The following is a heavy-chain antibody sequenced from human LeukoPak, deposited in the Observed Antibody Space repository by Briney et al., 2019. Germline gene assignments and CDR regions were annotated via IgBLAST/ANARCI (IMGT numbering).Heavy chain of an antibody. CDR2: ISSSSSYI. CDR3: ARDKVWGSYRYDY. V-gene: IGHV3-21*01. D-gene: IGHD3-16*02. Sequence: GGSLRLSCAASGFTFSSYSMNWVRQAPGKGLEWVSSISSSSSYIYYADSVKGRFTISRDNAKNSLYLQMNSLRAEDTAVYYCARDKVWGSYRYDYWGQGTLVTVSS. CDR1: GFTFSSYS. J-gene: IGHJ4*02.